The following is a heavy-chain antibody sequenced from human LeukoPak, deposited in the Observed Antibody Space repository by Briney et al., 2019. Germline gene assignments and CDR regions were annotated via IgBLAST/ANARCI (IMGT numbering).Heavy chain of an antibody. CDR1: GFTFSSYW. CDR2: INSDGSST. Sequence: PGGSLRLSCAASGFTFSSYWMHWVRQAPGKGLVWVSRINSDGSSTSYADSVKGRFTIPRDNAKNTLYLQMNSLRAEDTAVYYCARDYGGSSPFDYWGQGTLVTVSS. D-gene: IGHD4-23*01. V-gene: IGHV3-74*01. CDR3: ARDYGGSSPFDY. J-gene: IGHJ4*02.